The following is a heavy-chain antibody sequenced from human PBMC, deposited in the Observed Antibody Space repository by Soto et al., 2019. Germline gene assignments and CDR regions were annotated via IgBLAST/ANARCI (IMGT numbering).Heavy chain of an antibody. CDR3: ARHTEYDFWSGYYFSYMDV. J-gene: IGHJ6*03. D-gene: IGHD3-3*01. CDR1: GYSFTSYW. CDR2: IYPGDSDT. V-gene: IGHV5-51*01. Sequence: GESLKISCKGSGYSFTSYWIGWVRQMPGKGLEWMGIIYPGDSDTRYSPSFQGQVTISADKSISTAYLQWSSLKASDTAMYYCARHTEYDFWSGYYFSYMDVWGKGTTVTVSS.